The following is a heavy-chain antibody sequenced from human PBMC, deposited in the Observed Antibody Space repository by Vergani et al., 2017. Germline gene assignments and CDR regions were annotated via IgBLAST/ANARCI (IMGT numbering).Heavy chain of an antibody. V-gene: IGHV3-74*01. Sequence: EVQLVESGGGLVQPGGSLRLSCTASGFTFSNSWMQWVRQAPGKGLMWVSRINRDGDSKSYADSVKGRFTISRDNAKNTLYLQMDSLRAEDTAVYYCARDGWELLDYFYYMDVWGKGTTVTVSS. CDR2: INRDGDSK. CDR1: GFTFSNSW. D-gene: IGHD1-26*01. CDR3: ARDGWELLDYFYYMDV. J-gene: IGHJ6*03.